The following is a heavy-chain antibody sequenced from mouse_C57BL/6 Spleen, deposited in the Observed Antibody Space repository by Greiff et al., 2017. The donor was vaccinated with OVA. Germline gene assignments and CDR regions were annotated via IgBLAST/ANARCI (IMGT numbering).Heavy chain of an antibody. Sequence: QVQLQQPGAELVKPGASVKLSCKASGYTFTSYWMHWVKQRPGQGLEWIGMINPNSGSTNYNEKFKSKATLTVDKSSSTAYMQLSSLTSEDSAVYYCARGGGNWYFDVWGTGTTVTVSS. CDR1: GYTFTSYW. J-gene: IGHJ1*03. V-gene: IGHV1-64*01. CDR3: ARGGGNWYFDV. CDR2: INPNSGST.